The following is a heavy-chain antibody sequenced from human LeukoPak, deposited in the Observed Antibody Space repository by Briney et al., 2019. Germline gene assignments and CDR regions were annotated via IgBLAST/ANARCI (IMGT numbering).Heavy chain of an antibody. CDR3: GRHQGGDGYNYYYYYMDV. J-gene: IGHJ6*03. V-gene: IGHV4-39*01. CDR1: GGSISSSSYY. D-gene: IGHD5-24*01. CDR2: IYYSGST. Sequence: SETLSLTCTVSGGSISSSSYYWGWIRQPPGKGLEWIGSIYYSGSTYYKPSLRSRVTISVDTSKSQFSLKLSSVTAADTAAYYCGRHQGGDGYNYYYYYMDVWGKGTTVTVSS.